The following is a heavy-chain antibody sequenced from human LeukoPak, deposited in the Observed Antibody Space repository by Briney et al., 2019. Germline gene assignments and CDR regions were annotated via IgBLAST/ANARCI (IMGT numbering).Heavy chain of an antibody. V-gene: IGHV1-18*01. CDR3: ARGRLAVMYNWFDP. CDR2: ISAYNGNT. J-gene: IGHJ5*02. D-gene: IGHD6-19*01. Sequence: ASVKVSCKASGYTFTSYGISWVRQAPGQGLEWMGWISAYNGNTNYAQKLQGRVTMTTDTSTSTAYVELRSLRSDDTAVYYCARGRLAVMYNWFDPWGQGTLVTVSS. CDR1: GYTFTSYG.